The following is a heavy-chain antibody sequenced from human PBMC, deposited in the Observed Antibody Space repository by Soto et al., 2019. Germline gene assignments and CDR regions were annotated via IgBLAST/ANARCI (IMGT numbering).Heavy chain of an antibody. CDR3: ARAQYSSSWYRTSYYYYGMDV. D-gene: IGHD6-13*01. Sequence: QVQLVESGGGVVQPGRSLRLSCAASGFTFSSYGMHWVRQAPGKGLEWVAVIWYDGSNKYYADSVKGRFTISRDNSKNTLYLQMISLRAEDTAVYYCARAQYSSSWYRTSYYYYGMDVWGQGTTVTVSS. J-gene: IGHJ6*02. V-gene: IGHV3-33*01. CDR1: GFTFSSYG. CDR2: IWYDGSNK.